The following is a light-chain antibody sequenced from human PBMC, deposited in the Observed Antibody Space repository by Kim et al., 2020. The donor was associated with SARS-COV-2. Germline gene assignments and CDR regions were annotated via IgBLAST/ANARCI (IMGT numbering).Light chain of an antibody. Sequence: AVTIAGTRSSGSIAGNYVQWYQQRPGSAPTTVIYADKQRPSGVPDRFSGSIDSSSNSASLTISGMRPEDEADYYCQSYDSTNHWVFGGGTQLTVL. J-gene: IGLJ3*02. CDR1: SGSIAGNY. CDR2: ADK. V-gene: IGLV6-57*03. CDR3: QSYDSTNHWV.